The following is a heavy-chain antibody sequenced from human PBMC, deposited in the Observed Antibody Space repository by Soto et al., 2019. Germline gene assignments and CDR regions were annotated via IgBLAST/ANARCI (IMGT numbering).Heavy chain of an antibody. CDR3: ARDSHYDFWSGYYTLAPYYGMDV. D-gene: IGHD3-3*01. CDR1: GGSISSYY. J-gene: IGHJ6*02. CDR2: IYYSGST. Sequence: SETLSLTCTVSGGSISSYYWSWIRQPPGKGLEWIGYIYYSGSTNYNPSLKSRVTISVDTSKNQFSLKLSSVTAADTAVYYCARDSHYDFWSGYYTLAPYYGMDVWGQGTTVTVSS. V-gene: IGHV4-59*01.